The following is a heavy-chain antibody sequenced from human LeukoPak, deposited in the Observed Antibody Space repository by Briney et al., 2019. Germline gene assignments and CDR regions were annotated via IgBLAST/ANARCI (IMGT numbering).Heavy chain of an antibody. J-gene: IGHJ4*02. V-gene: IGHV1-3*01. Sequence: ASVKVSCKASGYIFSSYAIHWVRQAPGQRLECMGWINAGNGNTKYSQKFQGRVTITRDTSASTAYMELSSLRSEDSAVYYCTRGGRGFYPYYFDYWGQGTLVTVSS. D-gene: IGHD3-3*01. CDR2: INAGNGNT. CDR1: GYIFSSYA. CDR3: TRGGRGFYPYYFDY.